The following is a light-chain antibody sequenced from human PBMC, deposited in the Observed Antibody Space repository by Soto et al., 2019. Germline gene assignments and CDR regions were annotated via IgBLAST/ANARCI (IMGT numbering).Light chain of an antibody. J-gene: IGKJ1*01. CDR2: GAS. V-gene: IGKV3-20*01. CDR1: QSVSSSY. Sequence: EIVLTQSPGTLSLSPGERATLSCRTSQSVSSSYLAWYQQKPGQAPRLLIYGASSRATGIPDRFSGSGSGTDFTLTISRLGPEDFAVYYCQQYGRSWWTFGQGTKVESK. CDR3: QQYGRSWWT.